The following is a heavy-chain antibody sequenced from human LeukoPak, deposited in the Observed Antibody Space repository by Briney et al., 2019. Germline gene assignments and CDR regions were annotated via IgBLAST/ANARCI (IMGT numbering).Heavy chain of an antibody. D-gene: IGHD3-3*01. V-gene: IGHV4-34*01. CDR3: ARVGDYDFWSGYYKQAFDY. Sequence: SETLSLTCAVYGGSFSGYYWSWIRQPPGKGLEWIGEINHSGSTNYNPSLKSRVTISVDTSKNQFSPKLSSVTAADTAVYYCARVGDYDFWSGYYKQAFDYWGQGTLVTVSS. J-gene: IGHJ4*02. CDR2: INHSGST. CDR1: GGSFSGYY.